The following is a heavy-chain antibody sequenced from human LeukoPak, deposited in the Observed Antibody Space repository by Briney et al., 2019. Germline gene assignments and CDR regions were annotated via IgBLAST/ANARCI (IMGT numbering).Heavy chain of an antibody. D-gene: IGHD1-26*01. CDR1: GFTFSSYS. CDR3: ARARGVGWFDP. V-gene: IGHV3-48*04. J-gene: IGHJ5*02. Sequence: GGSLRLSCAASGFTFSSYSMNWVRQAPGKGLEWVSYISSSSSTIYYADSVKGRFTISRDNAKNSLYLQMNSLRAEDTAVYYCARARGVGWFDPWGQGTLVTVSS. CDR2: ISSSSSTI.